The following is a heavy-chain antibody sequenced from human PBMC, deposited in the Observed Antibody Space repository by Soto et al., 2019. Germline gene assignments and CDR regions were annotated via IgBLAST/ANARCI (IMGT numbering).Heavy chain of an antibody. CDR3: VKDRFGGTSGYFES. CDR2: ISSNGGSI. V-gene: IGHV3-64D*08. D-gene: IGHD2-15*01. Sequence: EVQVVEAGGGLVQPGGSLRLSCSASGFTFSSYALHWVRQAPGKGLEYVSGISSNGGSIFYADSVKGRFTISRDNSKNILYLQMTGLRADDTAVYSCVKDRFGGTSGYFESWGQGTLVTVSS. J-gene: IGHJ4*02. CDR1: GFTFSSYA.